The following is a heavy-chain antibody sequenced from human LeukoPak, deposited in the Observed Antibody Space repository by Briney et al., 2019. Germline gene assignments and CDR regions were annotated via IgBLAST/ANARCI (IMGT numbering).Heavy chain of an antibody. CDR1: GFTFSSYA. D-gene: IGHD3-10*01. CDR3: ARDSYYYGSGIFEYFQH. Sequence: GRSLRLSCAASGFTFSSYAMHWVRQAPGKGLEWVAVISYDGSNKYYADSVKGRFTISRDNAKNSLYLQMNSLRAEDTAVYYCARDSYYYGSGIFEYFQHWGQGTLVTVSS. V-gene: IGHV3-30-3*01. CDR2: ISYDGSNK. J-gene: IGHJ1*01.